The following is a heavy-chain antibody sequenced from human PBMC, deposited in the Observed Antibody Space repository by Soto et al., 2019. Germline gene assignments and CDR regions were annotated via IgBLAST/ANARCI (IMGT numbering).Heavy chain of an antibody. J-gene: IGHJ4*02. CDR3: ARRGEIGGWFDY. V-gene: IGHV4-39*01. Sequence: SETLSLTCTVSGGSISSSSYYWGWIRQPPGKGLEWIGSIYYSGSTYYNPSSKSRVPISVDTSKNQFSLKLSSVTAADTAVYYCARRGEIGGWFDYWGQGTLVTVSS. D-gene: IGHD3-16*01. CDR1: GGSISSSSYY. CDR2: IYYSGST.